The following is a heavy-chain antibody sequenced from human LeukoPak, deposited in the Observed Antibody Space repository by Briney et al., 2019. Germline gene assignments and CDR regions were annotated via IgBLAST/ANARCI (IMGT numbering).Heavy chain of an antibody. V-gene: IGHV1-3*01. D-gene: IGHD1-26*01. J-gene: IGHJ4*02. CDR3: ARGWWDLGEIPF. CDR2: INGGNGET. Sequence: GASVKVSCKGSGYTFSAYVLHWVRQAPGQSLEWMGWINGGNGETRYSENFHGRVTITRDAPAKTSYMELSSLGLEDTAVNYCARGWWDLGEIPFWGQGTLVTVSS. CDR1: GYTFSAYV.